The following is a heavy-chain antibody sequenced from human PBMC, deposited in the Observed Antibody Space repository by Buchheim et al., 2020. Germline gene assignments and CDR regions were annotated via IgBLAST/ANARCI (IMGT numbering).Heavy chain of an antibody. CDR2: FSGSGVPI. CDR1: GFTFSSYS. J-gene: IGHJ2*01. Sequence: EGQLLESGGGLVQPGGSLRLSCAASGFTFSSYSMTWVRQAPGKGLEWVSFSGSGVPIYYAASVKGRFIISRANSKNNLHLQMNSLRGEDTAVYYCARRGVPTAYYYFDLWGRGTL. D-gene: IGHD2-2*01. V-gene: IGHV3-23*01. CDR3: ARRGVPTAYYYFDL.